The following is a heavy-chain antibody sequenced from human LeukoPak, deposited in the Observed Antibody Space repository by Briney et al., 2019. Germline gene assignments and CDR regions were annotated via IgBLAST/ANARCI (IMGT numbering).Heavy chain of an antibody. Sequence: ASVKVSCKASGYTFTSYDINWVRQATGQGLEWMGWMNPNSGNTGYAQKFQGRVTMTRNTSISTAYMELSSLRSEDTAVYYCARALRLPMVRGPRHATRAGFDYWGQGTLVTVSS. CDR3: ARALRLPMVRGPRHATRAGFDY. CDR2: MNPNSGNT. D-gene: IGHD3-10*01. J-gene: IGHJ4*02. CDR1: GYTFTSYD. V-gene: IGHV1-8*01.